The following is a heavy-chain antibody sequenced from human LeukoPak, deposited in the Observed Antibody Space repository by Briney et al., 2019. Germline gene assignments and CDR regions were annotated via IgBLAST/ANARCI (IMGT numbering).Heavy chain of an antibody. CDR1: GFTFSSYG. J-gene: IGHJ4*02. CDR2: ISYDGSNK. CDR3: AKASSRSTVVTAGDY. Sequence: GGSLRLSCAASGFTFSSYGMHWVRQAPGKGLEWVVVISYDGSNKYYADSVKGRFTISRDNSKNTLYLQMNSLRAEDTAVYYCAKASSRSTVVTAGDYWGQGTLVTVSS. V-gene: IGHV3-30*18. D-gene: IGHD4-23*01.